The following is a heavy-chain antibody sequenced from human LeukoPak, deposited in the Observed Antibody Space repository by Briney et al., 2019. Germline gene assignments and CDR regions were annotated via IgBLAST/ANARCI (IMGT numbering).Heavy chain of an antibody. CDR1: GYSLTSYW. CDR2: ICPGDSDT. Sequence: GESLKISCKVPGYSLTSYWIGWVRQMSGKGLEWMGIICPGDSDTRYSPSFQGQVTISVDKSTSTAYLQWSSLKASDTAMYYCARRLSYSSGWDTWGQGTLVTVSS. D-gene: IGHD6-19*01. J-gene: IGHJ4*02. CDR3: ARRLSYSSGWDT. V-gene: IGHV5-51*01.